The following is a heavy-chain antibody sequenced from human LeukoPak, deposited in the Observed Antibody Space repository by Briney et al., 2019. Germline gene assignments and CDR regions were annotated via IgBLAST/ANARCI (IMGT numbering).Heavy chain of an antibody. CDR3: ARGLRIAVAGNIDY. J-gene: IGHJ4*02. CDR1: GFTLSTYS. D-gene: IGHD6-19*01. Sequence: PGGSLRLSCTASGFTLSTYSMHWVRQAPGKGLEWVAAIPYDGPNKNYADSVKGRFTISRDNSKNTLYLQMNSLRAEDTAVYYCARGLRIAVAGNIDYWGQGTLVTVSS. V-gene: IGHV3-30*04. CDR2: IPYDGPNK.